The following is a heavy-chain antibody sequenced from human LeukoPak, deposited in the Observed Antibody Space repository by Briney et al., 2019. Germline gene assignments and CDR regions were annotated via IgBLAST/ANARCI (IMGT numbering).Heavy chain of an antibody. CDR3: AREGSDSSGYYRFDP. D-gene: IGHD3-22*01. Sequence: ASVTVSCKASGYTFTSYYMHWVRQAPGQGLEWMGIINPSGGSTSYAQKFQGRVTMTRDTSPSTVYMELSSLRSEYTAVYYCAREGSDSSGYYRFDPWGQGTLVTVSS. V-gene: IGHV1-46*03. CDR1: GYTFTSYY. CDR2: INPSGGST. J-gene: IGHJ5*02.